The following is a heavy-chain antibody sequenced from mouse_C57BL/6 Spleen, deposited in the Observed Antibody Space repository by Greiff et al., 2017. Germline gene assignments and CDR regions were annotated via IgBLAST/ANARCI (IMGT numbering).Heavy chain of an antibody. CDR2: IDPSDSYT. Sequence: QVQLQQPGAELVMPGASVKLSCKASGYTFTSYWMHWVKQRPGQGLEWIGEIDPSDSYTNYNQKFKGKSTLTVEKSSSTAYRQLSSLTSEDSAVYYCARRESGLGPHWYFDVWGTGTTVTVSS. D-gene: IGHD4-1*01. CDR3: ARRESGLGPHWYFDV. V-gene: IGHV1-69*01. CDR1: GYTFTSYW. J-gene: IGHJ1*03.